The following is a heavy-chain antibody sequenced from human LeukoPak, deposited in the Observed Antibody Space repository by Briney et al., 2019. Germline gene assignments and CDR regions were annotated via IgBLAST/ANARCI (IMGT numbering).Heavy chain of an antibody. CDR1: GFTFSSYA. CDR3: ARDAWFGELLSSYYYGMDV. D-gene: IGHD3-10*01. J-gene: IGHJ6*04. CDR2: ISYDGSNK. Sequence: PGRSLRLSCAASGFTFSSYAMHWVRQAPGKGLEWVAVISYDGSNKYYADSVKGRFTISRDNSKNTLYLQMNSLRAEDTAVYYCARDAWFGELLSSYYYGMDVWGKGTTVTVSS. V-gene: IGHV3-30*04.